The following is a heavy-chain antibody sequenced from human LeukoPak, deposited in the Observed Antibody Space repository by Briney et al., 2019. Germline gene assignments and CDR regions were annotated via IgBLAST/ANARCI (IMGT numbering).Heavy chain of an antibody. CDR2: IKQDGSEK. V-gene: IGHV3-7*01. Sequence: GGSLRLSCAASGFTFSSYWMSWVRQAPGKGLEWVASIKQDGSEKYYVDSVKGRFTISRDNTKSSLYLQMNSLRAEDTALYYCARAPGEGWFDPWGQGTLVTVSS. CDR3: ARAPGEGWFDP. J-gene: IGHJ5*02. CDR1: GFTFSSYW. D-gene: IGHD4-17*01.